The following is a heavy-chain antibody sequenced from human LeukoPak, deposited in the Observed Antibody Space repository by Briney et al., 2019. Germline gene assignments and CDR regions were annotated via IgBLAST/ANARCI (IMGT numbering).Heavy chain of an antibody. J-gene: IGHJ4*02. CDR3: AKHLPRTRSFDC. V-gene: IGHV3-23*01. D-gene: IGHD3-3*01. CDR2: IDGSDVST. Sequence: GGSLRLSCAASGFTLSNYAMNWVRQAPGKGLEWVSTIDGSDVSTYYTASVKGRFTVSRDNSKNTLYLQMNSLRAEDTALYYCAKHLPRTRSFDCWGQGTLVTVSS. CDR1: GFTLSNYA.